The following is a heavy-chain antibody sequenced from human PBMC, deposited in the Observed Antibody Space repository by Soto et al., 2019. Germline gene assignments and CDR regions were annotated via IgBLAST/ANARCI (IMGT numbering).Heavy chain of an antibody. CDR3: ARDSFYCGGRYCYHYSFYMDV. V-gene: IGHV1-3*01. CDR1: GYNFSSHD. J-gene: IGHJ6*03. Sequence: QVHLVQAGAEVRKPGASVQVSCEASGYNFSSHDIHWVRQAPGQGLEWMGWINAGNGNTRYSQKFQDRITITRDASASTAYMELSSLRSEDTAIYYCARDSFYCGGRYCYHYSFYMDVWGKGTTVTVSS. D-gene: IGHD2-21*01. CDR2: INAGNGNT.